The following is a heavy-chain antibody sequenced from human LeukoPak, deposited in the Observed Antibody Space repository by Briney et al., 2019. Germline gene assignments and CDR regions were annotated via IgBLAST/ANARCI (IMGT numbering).Heavy chain of an antibody. J-gene: IGHJ4*02. CDR1: GGSFSGYY. CDR2: INHSGST. V-gene: IGHV4-34*01. Sequence: SETLSLTCAVYGGSFSGYYWSWIRQPPGKGPEWIGEINHSGSTNYDPSLKSRVTISVDTSKNQFSLKLSSVTAADTAVYYCARGRYGGYVYAADYWGQGTLVTVSS. CDR3: ARGRYGGYVYAADY. D-gene: IGHD5-12*01.